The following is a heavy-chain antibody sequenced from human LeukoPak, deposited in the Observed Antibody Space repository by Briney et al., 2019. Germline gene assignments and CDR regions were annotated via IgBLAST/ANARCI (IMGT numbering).Heavy chain of an antibody. CDR2: IHHRAGT. CDR1: GGSFTNYY. D-gene: IGHD5-24*01. V-gene: IGHV4-34*01. J-gene: IGHJ6*02. Sequence: SETLSLTCAVYGGSFTNYYWSWIRQVPGKGLEWIGEIHHRAGTNYNPSLKSRVTISADTSKNQFSLTLRSVTAADSAVFYCARGPVRDEDGLTSNSYFFGLDAWGQGTTVTVSS. CDR3: ARGPVRDEDGLTSNSYFFGLDA.